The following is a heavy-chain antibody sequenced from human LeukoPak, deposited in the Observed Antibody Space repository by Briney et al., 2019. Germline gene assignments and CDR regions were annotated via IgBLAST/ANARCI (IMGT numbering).Heavy chain of an antibody. CDR2: INPNSGGT. Sequence: ASVTVSCKASGYTFTGYYMHWVRQAPGQGLEWMGWINPNSGGTNYAQKFQGRVTMTRDTSISTAYMELSRLRSDDTAVYYCARDLKGIGLLPHCSGGSCGDYWGQGTLVTVSS. J-gene: IGHJ4*02. CDR1: GYTFTGYY. D-gene: IGHD2-15*01. CDR3: ARDLKGIGLLPHCSGGSCGDY. V-gene: IGHV1-2*02.